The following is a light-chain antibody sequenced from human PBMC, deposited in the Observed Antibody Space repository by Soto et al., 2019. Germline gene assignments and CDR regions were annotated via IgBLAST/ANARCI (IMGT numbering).Light chain of an antibody. Sequence: RPNPPSTLWPSLGTGSTITCRASQSRNGWAWYQQKPGKAPKLLIYKASSLESGVPSRFSGSGSGTEFTLTISSLQPDDFATYYCQQYNNYSPRTFGQGTKVEIK. V-gene: IGKV1-5*03. CDR1: QSRNGW. J-gene: IGKJ1*01. CDR2: KAS. CDR3: QQYNNYSPRT.